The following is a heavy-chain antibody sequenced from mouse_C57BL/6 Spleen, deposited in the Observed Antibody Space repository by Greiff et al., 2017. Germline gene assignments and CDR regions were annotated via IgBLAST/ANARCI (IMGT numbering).Heavy chain of an antibody. Sequence: VQLVESGAELVKPGASVKLSCKASGYTFTSYWMHWVKQRPGRGLEWIGYINPSSGYTKYNQKFKDKATLTADKSSSTAYMQLSSLTYEDSAVYYGARGITAVEVDYWGQGTTLTVSS. CDR1: GYTFTSYW. CDR3: ARGITAVEVDY. D-gene: IGHD1-1*01. CDR2: INPSSGYT. V-gene: IGHV1-7*01. J-gene: IGHJ2*01.